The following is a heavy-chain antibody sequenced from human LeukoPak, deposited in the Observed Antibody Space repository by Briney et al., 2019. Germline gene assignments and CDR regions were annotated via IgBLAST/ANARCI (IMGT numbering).Heavy chain of an antibody. J-gene: IGHJ4*02. CDR1: GYIFSDYY. V-gene: IGHV1-2*02. CDR2: INPKTGAA. Sequence: ASVKVSCKASGYIFSDYYMHWVRQAPGQGLEWLGWINPKTGAADYAQQFRGRITMTRDTSINTDYMEMKRVTSDDTAAYYCARGAEAETSPLDYWGQGTLVTVSS. CDR3: ARGAEAETSPLDY. D-gene: IGHD6-13*01.